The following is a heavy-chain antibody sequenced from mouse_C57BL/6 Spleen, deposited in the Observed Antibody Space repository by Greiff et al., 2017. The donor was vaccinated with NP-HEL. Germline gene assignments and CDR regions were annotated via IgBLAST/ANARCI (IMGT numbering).Heavy chain of an antibody. Sequence: QVQLQQSGAELVKPGASVKLSCKASGYTFTEYTIHWVKQRSGQGLEWIGWFYPGSGSIKYNEKFKDKATLTADNSSSTVYMELSRLTSEDSAVYFCARHEEGVYYGNYMYYFDYWGQGTTLTVSS. J-gene: IGHJ2*01. D-gene: IGHD2-1*01. CDR2: FYPGSGSI. CDR1: GYTFTEYT. CDR3: ARHEEGVYYGNYMYYFDY. V-gene: IGHV1-62-2*01.